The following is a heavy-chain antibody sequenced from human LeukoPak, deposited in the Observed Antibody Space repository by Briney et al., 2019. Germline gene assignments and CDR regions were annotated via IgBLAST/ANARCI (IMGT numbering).Heavy chain of an antibody. J-gene: IGHJ4*02. CDR3: ARDRYRHYYDSSGYLGDYYFDY. CDR2: IYTSGST. CDR1: GGSISSYY. Sequence: SETLSLTCTVSGGSISSYYWSWIRHPAGKGLEWIGRIYTSGSTNYNPSLKSRVTISVDKSKNQFSLKLSSVTAADTAVYYCARDRYRHYYDSSGYLGDYYFDYWGQGTLVTVSS. V-gene: IGHV4-4*07. D-gene: IGHD3-22*01.